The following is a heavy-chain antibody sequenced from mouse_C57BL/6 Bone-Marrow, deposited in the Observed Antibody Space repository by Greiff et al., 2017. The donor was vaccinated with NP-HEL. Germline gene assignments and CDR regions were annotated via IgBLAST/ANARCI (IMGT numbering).Heavy chain of an antibody. CDR3: ARYYYGSYYYAMDY. CDR1: GYTFTSYW. V-gene: IGHV1-59*01. D-gene: IGHD2-1*01. CDR2: IDPSDSYT. J-gene: IGHJ4*01. Sequence: QVHVKQPGAELVRPGTSVKLSCKASGYTFTSYWMHWVKQRPGQGLEWIGVIDPSDSYTNYNQKFKGKATLTVDTSSSTAYMQLSSLTSEDSAVYYCARYYYGSYYYAMDYWGQGTSVTVSS.